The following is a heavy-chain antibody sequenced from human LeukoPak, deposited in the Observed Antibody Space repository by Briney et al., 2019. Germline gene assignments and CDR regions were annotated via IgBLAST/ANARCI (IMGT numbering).Heavy chain of an antibody. CDR3: ARDDLMGTIVVDTGLDVFDI. CDR2: ISGYNGNT. D-gene: IGHD3-22*01. Sequence: ASVKVSCKASGYTFTSYDINWLRQATGQGLEWMGWISGYNGNTNYAEKFRGRVTMTTETITTTAYMELRSLRYDDSAVYYCARDDLMGTIVVDTGLDVFDIWGQGTMVTVAS. J-gene: IGHJ3*02. CDR1: GYTFTSYD. V-gene: IGHV1-18*01.